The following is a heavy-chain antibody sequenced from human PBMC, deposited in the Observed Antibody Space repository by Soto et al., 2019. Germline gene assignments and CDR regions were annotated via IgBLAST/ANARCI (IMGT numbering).Heavy chain of an antibody. Sequence: SDTLSLTCAVYGGCFSGYYWSGVRQPPGKGLEWIGEINHSGSTNYNPSLKSRVTISVDTSKNQFSLKLSSVTAADTAVYYCARITIFGVVIMNGMDAWGQGTTVTVSS. D-gene: IGHD3-3*01. V-gene: IGHV4-34*01. CDR3: ARITIFGVVIMNGMDA. J-gene: IGHJ6*02. CDR1: GGCFSGYY. CDR2: INHSGST.